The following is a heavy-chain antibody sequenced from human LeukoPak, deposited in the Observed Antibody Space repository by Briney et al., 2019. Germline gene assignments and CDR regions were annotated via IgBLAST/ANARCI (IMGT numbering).Heavy chain of an antibody. D-gene: IGHD6-13*01. CDR3: ARDSSSWYWNWFDP. CDR2: IYYSGST. CDR1: GGSISSYY. Sequence: ASETLSLTCTVSGGSISSYYWSWIRQPPGKGLEWIGYIYYSGSTNYNPSLKSRVTMSVDTSKNQFSLKLSSVTAADTAVYYCARDSSSWYWNWFDPWGQGTLVTVSS. J-gene: IGHJ5*02. V-gene: IGHV4-59*12.